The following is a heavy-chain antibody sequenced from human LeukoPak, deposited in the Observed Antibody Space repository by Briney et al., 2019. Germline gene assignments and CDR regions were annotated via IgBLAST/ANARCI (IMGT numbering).Heavy chain of an antibody. CDR1: GFTFSSYG. D-gene: IGHD3-10*01. CDR3: AKVRRDSELLWFGEFNPFFDY. Sequence: GGSLRLSCAASGFTFSSYGMSWVRQAPGKGLEWVSAISGSGGSTYYADSVKGRFTISRDNSKNTLYLQMNSLRAEDTAVYYCAKVRRDSELLWFGEFNPFFDYWGQGTLVTVSS. CDR2: ISGSGGST. V-gene: IGHV3-23*01. J-gene: IGHJ4*02.